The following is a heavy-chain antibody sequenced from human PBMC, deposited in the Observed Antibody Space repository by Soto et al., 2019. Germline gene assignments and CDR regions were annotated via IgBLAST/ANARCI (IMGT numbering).Heavy chain of an antibody. V-gene: IGHV3-30-3*01. Sequence: GGSLRLSCAASGFTFNSYAVHWVRQAPGKGLEWVAVISYDGSKKYYADSVKGRFTISRDNSKNTLYLQMNSLRVEDTVMYYRARAVDTVATTGFDYWGQGTLVTVSS. J-gene: IGHJ4*02. CDR2: ISYDGSKK. D-gene: IGHD5-12*01. CDR1: GFTFNSYA. CDR3: ARAVDTVATTGFDY.